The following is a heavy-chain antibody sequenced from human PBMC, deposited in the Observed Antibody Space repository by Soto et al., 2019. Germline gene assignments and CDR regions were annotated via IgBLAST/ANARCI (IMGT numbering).Heavy chain of an antibody. CDR3: ARDLHIVGATMADAFDI. CDR2: ISAYNGNT. Sequence: GLEWMGWISAYNGNTNYAQKLQGRVTMTTDTSTSSAYMELRSLRSDDTAVYYCARDLHIVGATMADAFDIWGQGTMVTVSS. J-gene: IGHJ3*02. V-gene: IGHV1-18*01. D-gene: IGHD1-26*01.